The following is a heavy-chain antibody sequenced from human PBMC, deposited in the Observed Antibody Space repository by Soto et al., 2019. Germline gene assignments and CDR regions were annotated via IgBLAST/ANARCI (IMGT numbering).Heavy chain of an antibody. V-gene: IGHV3-9*01. J-gene: IGHJ6*02. CDR1: GFTFEAYS. Sequence: GGSLRLSCAASGFTFEAYSLHWVRQLPGKGLEWVAGISGDSGSSGYADSVRGRFTVSRDNAKNSLFLQMSSLRSEDTAVYYCARSRRGLGGMDVWGQGTTVTVSS. CDR3: ARSRRGLGGMDV. CDR2: ISGDSGSS. D-gene: IGHD7-27*01.